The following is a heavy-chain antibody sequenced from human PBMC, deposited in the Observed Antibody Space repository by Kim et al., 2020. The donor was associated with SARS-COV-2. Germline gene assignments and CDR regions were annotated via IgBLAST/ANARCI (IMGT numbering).Heavy chain of an antibody. CDR2: INRDRSST. CDR3: ARGRVAIAATRFKYVGM. Sequence: GGSLRLSCEASGFTFSTYWMHWVRQAPGQGLEWVSCINRDRSSTNYADSVKGRFTTSRDNAKNTLYLQMNSLRAEDTAVYYCARGRVAIAATRFKYVGM. V-gene: IGHV3-74*01. J-gene: IGHJ6*01. CDR1: GFTFSTYW. D-gene: IGHD2-15*01.